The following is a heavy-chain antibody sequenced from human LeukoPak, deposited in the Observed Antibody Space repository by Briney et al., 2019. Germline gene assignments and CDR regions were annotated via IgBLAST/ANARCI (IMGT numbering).Heavy chain of an antibody. D-gene: IGHD2-2*01. V-gene: IGHV4-59*01. CDR3: ARVYCSSTSCLWGIAFDI. J-gene: IGHJ3*02. CDR1: GGSISSYY. CDR2: IYYSGST. Sequence: SETLSLTCTVSGGSISSYYRSWIRQPPGKGLEWIGYIYYSGSTNYNPSLKSRVTISVDTSKNQFSLKLSSVTAADTAVYYCARVYCSSTSCLWGIAFDIWGQGTMVTVSS.